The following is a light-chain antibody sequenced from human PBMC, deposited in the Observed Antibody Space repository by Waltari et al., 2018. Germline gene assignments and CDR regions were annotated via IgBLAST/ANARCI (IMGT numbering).Light chain of an antibody. V-gene: IGLV2-14*03. J-gene: IGLJ1*01. CDR1: SSDVGAYHY. CDR2: DVT. CDR3: TSYTRPTTYV. Sequence: QSALTQPASVSGSPGQSITISCTGTSSDVGAYHYVSWYQHHPGKAPKLMIYDVTKRPSGVSDRFSGSKSGNTASLTISGLQAEDEADYYCTSYTRPTTYVFGTG.